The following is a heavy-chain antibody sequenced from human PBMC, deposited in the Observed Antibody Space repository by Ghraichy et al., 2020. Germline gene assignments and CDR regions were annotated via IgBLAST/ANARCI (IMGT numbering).Heavy chain of an antibody. V-gene: IGHV3-30*18. CDR2: ISSDGSNK. CDR1: GFTFSSYG. Sequence: GGPLRLSCAASGFTFSSYGMHWARQAPGKGPEWVAVISSDGSNKYYADSVKGRFTISRDNSKNTLYLQMNSLRAEDTAVYYCAQDSSDYWGQGTLVTVSS. J-gene: IGHJ4*02. CDR3: AQDSSDY.